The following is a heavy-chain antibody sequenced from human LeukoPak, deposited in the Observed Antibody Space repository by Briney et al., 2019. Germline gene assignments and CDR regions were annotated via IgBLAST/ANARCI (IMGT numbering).Heavy chain of an antibody. D-gene: IGHD1-26*01. CDR1: GCNYNTYC. Sequence: GGSLRLSCVASGCNYNTYCMSWVRHAPGKALEWVANIKQDGSEKNYVDSVRGRFTISRDNAKNSLYLQMNSLRAEDTAIYYCTRDYRGTFDYWGQGTLVTVSS. J-gene: IGHJ4*02. CDR3: TRDYRGTFDY. V-gene: IGHV3-7*03. CDR2: IKQDGSEK.